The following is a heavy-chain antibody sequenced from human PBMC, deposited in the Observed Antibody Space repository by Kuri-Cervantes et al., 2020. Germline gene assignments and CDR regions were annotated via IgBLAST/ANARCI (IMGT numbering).Heavy chain of an antibody. J-gene: IGHJ4*02. Sequence: ASVKVSCKASGYTFTGYYMHWVRQAPGQGLEWMGWINPNSGGTNYAQKFQGRVTMTRDTSTSTADMELRSLRSDDTAVYYCARGGTYYFESSGSKYWGQGTLVTVSS. CDR2: INPNSGGT. D-gene: IGHD3-22*01. V-gene: IGHV1-2*02. CDR3: ARGGTYYFESSGSKY. CDR1: GYTFTGYY.